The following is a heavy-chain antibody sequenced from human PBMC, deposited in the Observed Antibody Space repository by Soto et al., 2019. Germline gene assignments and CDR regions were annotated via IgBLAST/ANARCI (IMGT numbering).Heavy chain of an antibody. V-gene: IGHV1-18*01. D-gene: IGHD1-1*01. CDR3: ARGRYGDY. J-gene: IGHJ4*02. CDR2: ISAHNGNT. CDR1: GYGFTTYG. Sequence: QVHLVQAGAEVKKPGASVKVSCTGSGYGFTTYGITWVRQAPGQGLEWMAWISAHNGNTNYAQKVQGRVTVTRDTYTSTAYMELRSLRYDDTAVDYCARGRYGDYWGQGALVTVSS.